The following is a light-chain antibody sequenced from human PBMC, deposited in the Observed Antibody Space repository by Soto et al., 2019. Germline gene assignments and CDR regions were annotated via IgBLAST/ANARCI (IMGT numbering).Light chain of an antibody. J-gene: IGKJ1*01. CDR2: GAS. CDR3: QQYGSSPSWT. Sequence: EIVMTQSPATLSVSPGERAALASRASQSVSSNLAWYQQKPAQATSLLIYGASSRANGIPDRFSGSVSGTDFTLTLRKLEPEDFAVYYCQQYGSSPSWTFGQGTKVDIK. V-gene: IGKV3-20*01. CDR1: QSVSSN.